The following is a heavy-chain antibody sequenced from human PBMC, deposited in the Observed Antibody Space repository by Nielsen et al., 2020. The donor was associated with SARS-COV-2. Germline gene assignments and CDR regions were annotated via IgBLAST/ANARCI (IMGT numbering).Heavy chain of an antibody. J-gene: IGHJ5*02. CDR1: GYTFTSYV. Sequence: ASVKVSCKASGYTFTSYVMHWVRQAPGQRLEWMGWINAGNGNTKYSQKFQGRVTITRDTSASTAYMELSSLRSEDTAVYYCARGGAMVRGDLDPWGQGTLVTVSS. CDR3: ARGGAMVRGDLDP. V-gene: IGHV1-3*01. D-gene: IGHD3-10*01. CDR2: INAGNGNT.